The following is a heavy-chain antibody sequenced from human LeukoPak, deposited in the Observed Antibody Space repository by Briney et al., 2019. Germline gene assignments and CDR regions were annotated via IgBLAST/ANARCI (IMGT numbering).Heavy chain of an antibody. CDR3: ARVRPVVERITGTRGAFDI. Sequence: GGALRFSCAASGVIFGDYSMNWVRQGPRKGLEWVSAITSRSGYTKYTDSTKGRFTTSTDNAKRSLFLQKNSLTAEHTGVYYCARVRPVVERITGTRGAFDIWGQGTMVTVSS. D-gene: IGHD1-20*01. J-gene: IGHJ3*02. V-gene: IGHV3-21*01. CDR1: GVIFGDYS. CDR2: ITSRSGYT.